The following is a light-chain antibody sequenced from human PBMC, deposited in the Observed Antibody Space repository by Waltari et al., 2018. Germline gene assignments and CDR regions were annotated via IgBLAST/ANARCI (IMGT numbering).Light chain of an antibody. J-gene: IGLJ2*01. CDR3: SSYSRSDVVI. Sequence: QSAPTQPPSASGSLGQSVTISCPGTSPDVGGYNYVSWYQQHPGKAPNLIIYEVGQRPSGVPDRFSGSKSGDTASLTVSGLRAEDEALYYCSSYSRSDVVIFGGGTKLTVL. CDR2: EVG. CDR1: SPDVGGYNY. V-gene: IGLV2-8*01.